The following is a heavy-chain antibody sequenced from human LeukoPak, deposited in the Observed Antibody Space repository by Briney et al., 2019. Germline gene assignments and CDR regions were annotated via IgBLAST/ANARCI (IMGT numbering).Heavy chain of an antibody. CDR3: ARLVVPAAMYYYYYYMDV. Sequence: PSETLSLTCTVSGGSISSYYWSWIRQPPGKGLEWIGYIYYSGSTSYNPSLKSRVTISVDTSKNQFSPKLSSVTAADTAVYYCARLVVPAAMYYYYYYMDVWGKGTTVTISS. D-gene: IGHD2-2*01. V-gene: IGHV4-59*08. CDR2: IYYSGST. J-gene: IGHJ6*03. CDR1: GGSISSYY.